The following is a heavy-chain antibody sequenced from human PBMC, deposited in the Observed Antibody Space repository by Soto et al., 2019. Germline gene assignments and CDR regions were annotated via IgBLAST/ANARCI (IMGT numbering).Heavy chain of an antibody. D-gene: IGHD3-22*01. CDR3: ARDLSSGYDSYYFEY. CDR2: IDYSGKT. CDR1: GYLISSGYY. V-gene: IGHV4-38-2*02. Sequence: SETLSLTCSVSGYLISSGYYWGWVRQTPGKGLEWLGSIDYSGKTYKNPSLTSRVSASVDLSQNQFSLNLRSVTAADTAVYFCARDLSSGYDSYYFEYWGQGTLVTVSS. J-gene: IGHJ4*02.